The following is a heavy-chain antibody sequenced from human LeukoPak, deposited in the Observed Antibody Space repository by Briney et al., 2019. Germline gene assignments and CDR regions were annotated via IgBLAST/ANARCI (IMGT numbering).Heavy chain of an antibody. CDR2: INPNSGGT. J-gene: IGHJ4*02. D-gene: IGHD3-10*01. Sequence: GASVKVSCKASGYTFTAYYMHWVRQAPGQGLEWMGWINPNSGGTNYAQKFQGRVTMTRDTSISTAYMELSRLRSDDTAVYYCARGYYYGSGSYFVNWGQGTLVTVSS. V-gene: IGHV1-2*02. CDR1: GYTFTAYY. CDR3: ARGYYYGSGSYFVN.